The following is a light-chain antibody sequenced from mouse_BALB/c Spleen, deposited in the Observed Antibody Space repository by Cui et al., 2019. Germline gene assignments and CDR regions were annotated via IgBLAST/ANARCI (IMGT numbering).Light chain of an antibody. CDR3: QHFWGTPYT. CDR1: ENIYSN. Sequence: DIQMTQSPASLSVSVGETVTITCRASENIYSNLAWYQQKQGKSPQLLVYAATNLADGVPSRFSGSGSGTKYSIKINSLQSEDFGSYYCQHFWGTPYTFGGGTKLEIK. J-gene: IGKJ2*01. V-gene: IGKV12-46*01. CDR2: AAT.